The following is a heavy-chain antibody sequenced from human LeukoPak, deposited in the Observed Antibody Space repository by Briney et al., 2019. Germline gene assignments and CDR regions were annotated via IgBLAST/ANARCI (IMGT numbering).Heavy chain of an antibody. Sequence: GGSLRLSCAASGFTFSSYSMNWVRQAPGKGLEWVSSISSSSSYIYYADSVKGRFTISRDNAKNSLYLQMNSLRAEDTAVYYCARDRGLLRYFDWSKGFDYWGQGTLVTVSS. V-gene: IGHV3-21*01. CDR1: GFTFSSYS. J-gene: IGHJ4*02. CDR2: ISSSSSYI. D-gene: IGHD3-9*01. CDR3: ARDRGLLRYFDWSKGFDY.